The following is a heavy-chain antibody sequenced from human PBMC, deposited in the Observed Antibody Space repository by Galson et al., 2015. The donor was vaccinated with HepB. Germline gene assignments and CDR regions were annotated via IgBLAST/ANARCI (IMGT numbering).Heavy chain of an antibody. CDR2: ILYDGSNE. D-gene: IGHD3-3*01. J-gene: IGHJ6*02. CDR1: GFPFSNYA. V-gene: IGHV3-30*04. CDR3: ARDGRVAYDFVSGYLQSGMDV. Sequence: SLRLSCAASGFPFSNYAMHWVRQAPGKGLEWVAVILYDGSNEYYADSVKGRFTISRDNSKNTLYLQMNSLRPEDTAVYYCARDGRVAYDFVSGYLQSGMDVWGQGTTVTVSS.